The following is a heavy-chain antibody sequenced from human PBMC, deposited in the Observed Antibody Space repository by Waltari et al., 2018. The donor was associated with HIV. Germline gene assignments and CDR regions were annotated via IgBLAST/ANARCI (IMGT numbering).Heavy chain of an antibody. CDR3: AKADIVGVGEADLSL. D-gene: IGHD1-26*01. V-gene: IGHV1-69*04. CDR2: VIPFLVIS. Sequence: QVQLVQSGAEVKKPGSSVKISCKASGGSFSTYGINWVRQAPGQGLEWMGRVIPFLVISNYARQFQGRVRITADTSTRTAYMELSSLKSGDTALYYCAKADIVGVGEADLSLWGQGTLVTVTP. J-gene: IGHJ4*02. CDR1: GGSFSTYG.